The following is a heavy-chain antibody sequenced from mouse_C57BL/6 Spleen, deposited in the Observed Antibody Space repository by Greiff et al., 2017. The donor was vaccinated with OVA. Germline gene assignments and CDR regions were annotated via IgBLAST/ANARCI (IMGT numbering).Heavy chain of an antibody. V-gene: IGHV1-55*01. D-gene: IGHD1-1*01. Sequence: QVQLQQPGAELVKPGASVKMSCKASGYTFTSYWITWVKQRPGQGLEWIGDIYPGSGSTNYNEKFKSKATLTVDTSSSTAYMQLSRLTSEDSAVYYCARGGCITTVVATYYYAMDYWGQGTSVTVSS. CDR3: ARGGCITTVVATYYYAMDY. CDR2: IYPGSGST. J-gene: IGHJ4*01. CDR1: GYTFTSYW.